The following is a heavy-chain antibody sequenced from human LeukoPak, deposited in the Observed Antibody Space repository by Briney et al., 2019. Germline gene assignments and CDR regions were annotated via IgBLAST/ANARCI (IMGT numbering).Heavy chain of an antibody. CDR2: ITGSAANT. V-gene: IGHV3-23*01. D-gene: IGHD2/OR15-2a*01. J-gene: IGHJ3*02. Sequence: PGGSLRLSCAASGFTFSSYAMPGVRQPPGKGLEGVSFITGSAANTYYADSVKGRFTIPRDNSKNTLYLQMNSLRAEDTAVYYCARDLRISGAFDIWGQGTMVTVSS. CDR3: ARDLRISGAFDI. CDR1: GFTFSSYA.